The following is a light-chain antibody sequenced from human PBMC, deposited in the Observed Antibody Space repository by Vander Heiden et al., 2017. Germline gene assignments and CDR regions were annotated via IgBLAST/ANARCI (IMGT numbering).Light chain of an antibody. CDR1: KIGSTS. J-gene: IGLJ2*01. V-gene: IGLV3-21*03. CDR3: QVWDSSSDVV. Sequence: SYVLTQTPSVSVAPGKTARITCGGNKIGSTSVHWYQQEPGQAPVLVVYDDSDRTSGIPERFSGSNAGTTATLTISRVEAGDEADYYCQVWDSSSDVVFGGGTKLTVL. CDR2: DDS.